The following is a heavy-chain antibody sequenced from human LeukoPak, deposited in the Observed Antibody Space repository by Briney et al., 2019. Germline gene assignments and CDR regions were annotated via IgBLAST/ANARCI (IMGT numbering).Heavy chain of an antibody. CDR2: IYPGDSDT. V-gene: IGHV5-51*01. CDR1: GYSFTSYW. D-gene: IGHD2-2*01. CDR3: ARLRCRNTSCPLYYYGMDV. Sequence: GESLKISCKGSGYSFTSYWIGWVRQMPGKGLEWMGIIYPGDSDTRYSPSFQGQVTISADKSISTAYLQWSSLKASDTAMYYCARLRCRNTSCPLYYYGMDVWGKGTTVTVSS. J-gene: IGHJ6*04.